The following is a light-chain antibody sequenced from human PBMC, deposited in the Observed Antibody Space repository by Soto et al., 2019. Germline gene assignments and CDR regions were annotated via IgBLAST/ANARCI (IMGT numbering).Light chain of an antibody. CDR2: EVS. V-gene: IGLV2-14*01. J-gene: IGLJ1*01. CDR3: CSYGGGNNFYV. CDR1: SSDVGGYNY. Sequence: QSALTQPASVSGSPGQSITISCTGTSSDVGGYNYVSWYQQHPGKAPKLMIYEVSNRPSGVSNRFSGSKSGNTASLTVSGLQAEDEGDYYCCSYGGGNNFYVFGTGTKLTVL.